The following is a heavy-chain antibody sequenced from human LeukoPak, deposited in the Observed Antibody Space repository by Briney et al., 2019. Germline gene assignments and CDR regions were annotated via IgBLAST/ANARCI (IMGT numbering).Heavy chain of an antibody. CDR1: GFTFSSYG. Sequence: PGRSLRLSCAASGFTFSSYGMHWVRQAPGKGLEWVSVIWYDGSNKYYADSVKGRFTISRDNSKNTLYLQMISLRAEDTAVYYCARANLGYCSGGSCYSSAEYFQHWGQGTLVTASS. V-gene: IGHV3-33*01. J-gene: IGHJ1*01. D-gene: IGHD2-15*01. CDR3: ARANLGYCSGGSCYSSAEYFQH. CDR2: IWYDGSNK.